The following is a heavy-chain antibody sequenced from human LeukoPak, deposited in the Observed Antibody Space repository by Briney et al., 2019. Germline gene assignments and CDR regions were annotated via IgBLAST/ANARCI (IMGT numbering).Heavy chain of an antibody. Sequence: GGSLRPSCAASGFTFSSYAMHWVRQAPGKGLEWVAVISYDGSNKYYADSVKGRFTISRDNSKNTLYLQMNSLRAEDTAVYYCARDQFSSGYDYWGQGTLVTVSS. CDR1: GFTFSSYA. V-gene: IGHV3-30-3*01. CDR2: ISYDGSNK. CDR3: ARDQFSSGYDY. D-gene: IGHD3-22*01. J-gene: IGHJ4*02.